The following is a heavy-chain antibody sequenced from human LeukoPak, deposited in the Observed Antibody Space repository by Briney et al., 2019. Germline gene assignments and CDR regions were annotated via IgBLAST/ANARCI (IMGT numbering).Heavy chain of an antibody. V-gene: IGHV1-2*06. J-gene: IGHJ6*02. Sequence: ASVKVSCKASGYTFTGYYMHWVRQTPGQGLEWIGRINPNSGGTNYAQKFQGRVTMTRDTHISTEYMELRRLRSEDTAVYYCASPTVTPFYYYYGMDVWGQGTTVTVSS. CDR3: ASPTVTPFYYYYGMDV. CDR1: GYTFTGYY. D-gene: IGHD4-17*01. CDR2: INPNSGGT.